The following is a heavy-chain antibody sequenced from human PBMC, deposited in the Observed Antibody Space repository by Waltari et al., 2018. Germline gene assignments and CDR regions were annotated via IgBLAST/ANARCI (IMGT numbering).Heavy chain of an antibody. Sequence: QVQLHQGGAGLLKPSETLSLTCVVYGGSFSDYYWSWIRQPPGKVLEWLGEIKQSGLTNYNPSVKSRATMSLDTSKNQFSLKLSSLTAADTAVYYCAGGTASAWELGHSWGQGTLVTVSS. CDR3: AGGTASAWELGHS. D-gene: IGHD1-26*01. CDR1: GGSFSDYY. CDR2: IKQSGLT. J-gene: IGHJ4*02. V-gene: IGHV4-34*01.